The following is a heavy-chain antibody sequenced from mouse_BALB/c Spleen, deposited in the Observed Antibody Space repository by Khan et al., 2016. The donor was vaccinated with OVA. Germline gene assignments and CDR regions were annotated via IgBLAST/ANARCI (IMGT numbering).Heavy chain of an antibody. V-gene: IGHV5-6-5*01. Sequence: EVELVESGGGLVKPGGSLKLSCAASGVTFNKYAMSWVRQTPEKRLEWVASISSANNIHYPDSEKGQFTISRDNARSLLYLEMSSLSSGDTAMYYCVRGYDYGEMDCWRQGTSVTISS. D-gene: IGHD1-1*01. CDR3: VRGYDYGEMDC. CDR1: GVTFNKYA. J-gene: IGHJ4*01. CDR2: ISSANNI.